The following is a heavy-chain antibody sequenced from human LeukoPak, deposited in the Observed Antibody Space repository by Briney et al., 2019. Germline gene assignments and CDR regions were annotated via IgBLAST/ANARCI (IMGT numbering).Heavy chain of an antibody. CDR3: ARGRWRIAARPSYYYYYMDV. J-gene: IGHJ6*03. CDR2: INQSGST. V-gene: IGHV4-34*01. Sequence: SETLSLTCTVSGGSISSYYWSWIPHPPGKGLECIGEINQSGSTNYNPSLKSRVTISVDTSKNQFSLKLSSVTAADTAVYYCARGRWRIAARPSYYYYYMDVWGKGTTVTVSS. D-gene: IGHD6-6*01. CDR1: GGSISSYY.